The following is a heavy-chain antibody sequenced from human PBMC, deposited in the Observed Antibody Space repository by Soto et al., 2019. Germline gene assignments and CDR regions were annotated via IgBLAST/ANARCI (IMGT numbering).Heavy chain of an antibody. V-gene: IGHV4-39*01. Sequence: PSETLSLTCDVSGDTISTGGYTWDWIRQPPGKGLEWIGSIYSSGSTYYNPSLKSRVTLSVDTSKNQFSLRLNSVTAADTAVYYCATPRYNSGRDYWGPGTLVTVSS. CDR3: ATPRYNSGRDY. J-gene: IGHJ4*02. CDR1: GDTISTGGYT. CDR2: IYSSGST. D-gene: IGHD6-19*01.